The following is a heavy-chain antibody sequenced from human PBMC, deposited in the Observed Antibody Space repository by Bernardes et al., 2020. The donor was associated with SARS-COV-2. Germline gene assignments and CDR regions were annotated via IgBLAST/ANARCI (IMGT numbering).Heavy chain of an antibody. CDR1: WFTFSNYW. CDR2: INTVGRA. CDR3: ARGGIAANFYYYGMDV. V-gene: IGHV3-74*01. D-gene: IGHD6-13*01. Sequence: GGSLRLSCAASWFTFSNYWMHWGRQAPGEGLVWVSRINTVGRADYADSVKGRFTISRDNSKNSLYLQMNSLRVDDTAVYYCARGGIAANFYYYGMDVWGQGTTVTVSS. J-gene: IGHJ6*02.